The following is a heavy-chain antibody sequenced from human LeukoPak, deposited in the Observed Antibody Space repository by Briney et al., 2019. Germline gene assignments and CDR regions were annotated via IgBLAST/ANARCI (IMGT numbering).Heavy chain of an antibody. J-gene: IGHJ6*02. V-gene: IGHV3-30*02. D-gene: IGHD2-15*01. CDR3: ARQDGYYYYGTDV. CDR1: GFTFSSYG. Sequence: PGGSLRLSCAASGFTFSSYGMHWVRQAPGKGLEWVAFIRYDGSNKYYADSVKGRFTISRDNSKNTLYLQMNSLRAEDMAVYYCARQDGYYYYGTDVWGQGTTVTVSS. CDR2: IRYDGSNK.